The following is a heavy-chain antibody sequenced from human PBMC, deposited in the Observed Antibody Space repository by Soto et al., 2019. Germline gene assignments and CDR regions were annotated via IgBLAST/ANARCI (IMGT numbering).Heavy chain of an antibody. CDR3: AHRLRPNYFDP. V-gene: IGHV2-5*01. J-gene: IGHJ5*02. Sequence: GSGPTLVNPTETLTLTCTFSGFSLTADGVGVGWFRQPPGKALQWLALIYWNDDRRYSPSLESRLTITKDTSENQVVLTMTNMDPVDTATYYCAHRLRPNYFDPWGQGTLVTVSS. CDR2: IYWNDDR. CDR1: GFSLTADGVG.